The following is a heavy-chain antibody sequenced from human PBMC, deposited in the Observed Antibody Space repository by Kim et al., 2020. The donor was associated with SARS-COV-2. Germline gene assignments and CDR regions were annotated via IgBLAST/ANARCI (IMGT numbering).Heavy chain of an antibody. CDR3: ARDQSRITIFGVVINYYYMDV. D-gene: IGHD3-3*01. V-gene: IGHV3-7*01. J-gene: IGHJ6*03. CDR1: GFTFSSYW. CDR2: IKQDGSEK. Sequence: GGSLRLSCAASGFTFSSYWMSWVRQAPGKGLEWVANIKQDGSEKYYVDSVKDRFTISRDNAKNSLYLQMNSLRAEDTAVYYCARDQSRITIFGVVINYYYMDVWGKGTTVTVSS.